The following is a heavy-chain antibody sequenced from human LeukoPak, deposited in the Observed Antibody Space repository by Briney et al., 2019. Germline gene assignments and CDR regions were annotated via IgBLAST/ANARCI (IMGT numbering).Heavy chain of an antibody. J-gene: IGHJ6*03. CDR2: INHSGST. CDR3: ARLLSGVRHAAWNYYMDV. V-gene: IGHV4-34*01. D-gene: IGHD3-10*01. CDR1: GGSFSGYY. Sequence: SETLSLTCAVYGGSFSGYYWSWIRQPPGKGLEWIGEINHSGSTNYNPSLKSRVTISVDTSKNQFSLKLSSVTAADTAVYYCARLLSGVRHAAWNYYMDVWGKGTTVTVPS.